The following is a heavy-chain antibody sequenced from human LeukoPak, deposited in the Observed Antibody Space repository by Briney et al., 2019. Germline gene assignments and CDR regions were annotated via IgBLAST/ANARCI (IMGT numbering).Heavy chain of an antibody. CDR2: ISYDGSSK. J-gene: IGHJ4*02. D-gene: IGHD3-10*01. CDR1: GFSFNNFA. V-gene: IGHV3-30-3*01. Sequence: PGGSLRLSCAASGFSFNNFAMHWVRQAPGKGLEWVAHISYDGSSKYNEDSVKGRFTISRDDSKNTLYLQMNSLRAEDTAVYYCASPKAAGLWFGELFWGQGTLVTVSS. CDR3: ASPKAAGLWFGELF.